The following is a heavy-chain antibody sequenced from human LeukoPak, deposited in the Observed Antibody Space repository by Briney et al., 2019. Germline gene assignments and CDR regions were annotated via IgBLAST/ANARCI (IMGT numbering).Heavy chain of an antibody. CDR3: AREGSSSRFFDI. CDR1: GFTFSSYG. Sequence: PGGSLRLSCAPSGFTFSSYGMSWVRQAPGKGLEWVSGINWNGGSTGYADSVKGRFTISRDNAKNSLYLQMNSLRAEDTALYYCAREGSSSRFFDIWGQGTMVTVSS. J-gene: IGHJ3*02. CDR2: INWNGGST. D-gene: IGHD6-6*01. V-gene: IGHV3-20*04.